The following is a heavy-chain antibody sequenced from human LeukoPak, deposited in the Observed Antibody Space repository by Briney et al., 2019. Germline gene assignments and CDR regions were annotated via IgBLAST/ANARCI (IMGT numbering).Heavy chain of an antibody. CDR2: IYYSGST. D-gene: IGHD5-18*01. CDR1: GGSISSYY. Sequence: SETLSLTCTVSGGSISSYYWSWIRQPPGKGLEWIGYIYYSGSTNYNPSLKSRVTISVDTSKNQFSLKLSSVTAADTAVYYCARGGRGSWIQLWFPGAFDIWGQGTMVTVSS. J-gene: IGHJ3*02. V-gene: IGHV4-59*01. CDR3: ARGGRGSWIQLWFPGAFDI.